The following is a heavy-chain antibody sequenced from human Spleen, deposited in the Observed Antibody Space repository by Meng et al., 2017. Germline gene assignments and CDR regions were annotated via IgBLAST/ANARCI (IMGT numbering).Heavy chain of an antibody. CDR3: AKGLGYGGTLAFDH. V-gene: IGHV3-23*01. Sequence: GGSLRLSCAASGFTFSNYAMTWVRQAPGKGLDWVSGISGSGGNTYYADSVKGRFTISRDNSKNTLYLQMNSLRAEDTAVYYCAKGLGYGGTLAFDHWGQETLVTVSS. D-gene: IGHD4-23*01. J-gene: IGHJ4*02. CDR2: ISGSGGNT. CDR1: GFTFSNYA.